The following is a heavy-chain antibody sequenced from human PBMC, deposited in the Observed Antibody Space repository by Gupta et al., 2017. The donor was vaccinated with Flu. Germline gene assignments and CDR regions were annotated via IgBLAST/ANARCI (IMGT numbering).Heavy chain of an antibody. D-gene: IGHD4-11*01. CDR3: TRYTAAFHYSPTGY. CDR1: GFSFKDAW. Sequence: EVQLAASGGGLVEAGGSLTPSCVASGFSFKDAWMTWVRQAPGRGLEWVGRITSKVDGEAQHYAATVKGTFTISRVDSKNTLYLQMKRLKIEDTAVYYCTRYTAAFHYSPTGYWGQGTLVTVSS. CDR2: ITSKVDGEAQ. J-gene: IGHJ4*02. V-gene: IGHV3-15*01.